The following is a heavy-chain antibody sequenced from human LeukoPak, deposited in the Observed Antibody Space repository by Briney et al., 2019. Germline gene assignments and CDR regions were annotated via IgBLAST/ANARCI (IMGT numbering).Heavy chain of an antibody. CDR2: ISGSGGST. D-gene: IGHD6-6*01. CDR3: AKMGGSIAARPNYFGY. CDR1: GFTFSSYA. V-gene: IGHV3-23*01. J-gene: IGHJ4*02. Sequence: GGSLRLSCAASGFTFSSYAMNWVRQAPGKGLEWVSAISGSGGSTYYADSVKGRFTISRDNSKNTLYLQMNSRRAEDTAIYYCAKMGGSIAARPNYFGYWGRGTLVTVSS.